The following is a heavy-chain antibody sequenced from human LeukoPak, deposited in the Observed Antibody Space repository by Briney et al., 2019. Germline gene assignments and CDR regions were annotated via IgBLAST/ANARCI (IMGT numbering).Heavy chain of an antibody. J-gene: IGHJ4*02. CDR2: ISSSGLTI. CDR1: GFTFDDYA. Sequence: GGSLRLSCAASGFTFDDYAMHWVRQAPGKGLEWVSYISSSGLTIDYADSVKGRFTISRDNAKNSLYLQMNSLRAEDTAVYYCARDPSLDYWGQGTLVTVSS. V-gene: IGHV3-48*03. CDR3: ARDPSLDY.